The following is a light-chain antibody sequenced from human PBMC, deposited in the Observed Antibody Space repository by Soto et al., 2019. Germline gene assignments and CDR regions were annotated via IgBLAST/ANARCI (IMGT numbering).Light chain of an antibody. CDR1: QSVSSY. V-gene: IGKV3-11*01. CDR2: DAS. CDR3: QQRSNWPG. J-gene: IGKJ4*02. Sequence: EIVLTQSPATLSLSPGERATLSCRASQSVSSYLAWYQQKPGQAPRLLIYDASNRATGIPARFSGSGSGTDFTRTISSREPEDFAVYYCQQRSNWPGFGGGTKVEIK.